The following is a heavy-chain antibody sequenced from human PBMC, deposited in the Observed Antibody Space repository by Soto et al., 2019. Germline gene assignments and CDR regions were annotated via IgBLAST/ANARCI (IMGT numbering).Heavy chain of an antibody. Sequence: PSETLSLTCTVSGDSISSYYWSWIRQPPGKGLEWIGYIYYSGSTIYNPSLKSRVTISVDTSKNQFSLKLSSVTAADMAVYYCARHSDYFDSVGPRYYFDYWGQGTLVTVSS. CDR1: GDSISSYY. CDR3: ARHSDYFDSVGPRYYFDY. D-gene: IGHD3-22*01. J-gene: IGHJ4*02. CDR2: IYYSGST. V-gene: IGHV4-59*08.